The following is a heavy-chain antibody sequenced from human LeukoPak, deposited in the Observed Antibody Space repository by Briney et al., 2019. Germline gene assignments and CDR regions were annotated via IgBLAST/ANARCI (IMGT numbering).Heavy chain of an antibody. V-gene: IGHV1-2*02. CDR3: ARGYYYDSSGIHEGFDY. J-gene: IGHJ4*02. Sequence: ASVKVSCKASGYTFTGYYMHWVRQAPGQGLVWMGWVNPNSGGTNYAQKFQGRVTMTRDTSISTAYMELSRLRSDDTAVYYCARGYYYDSSGIHEGFDYWGQGTLVTVSS. D-gene: IGHD3-22*01. CDR2: VNPNSGGT. CDR1: GYTFTGYY.